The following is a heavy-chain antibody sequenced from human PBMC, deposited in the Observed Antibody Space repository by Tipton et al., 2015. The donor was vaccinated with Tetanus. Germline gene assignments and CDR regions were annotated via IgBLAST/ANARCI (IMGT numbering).Heavy chain of an antibody. CDR2: FSTYRKTI. CDR1: GMTLSYFA. CDR3: ARDPREYNIDWD. J-gene: IGHJ4*02. D-gene: IGHD2/OR15-2a*01. V-gene: IGHV3-48*02. Sequence: SLRLSCAASGMTLSYFAMSWARQAPGKGLEWIACFSTYRKTIYYADAVKGRFTISRDNAKNTLFLQMSSLTDEDTAVYYCARDPREYNIDWDWGQETLVTVSS.